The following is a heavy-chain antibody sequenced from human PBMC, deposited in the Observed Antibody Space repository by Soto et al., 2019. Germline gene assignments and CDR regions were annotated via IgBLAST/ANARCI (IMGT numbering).Heavy chain of an antibody. V-gene: IGHV3-23*01. CDR3: ATEMGATQGPFDN. CDR2: LSNTGKRT. D-gene: IGHD1-26*01. Sequence: EVQVLESGGGLVQPGGSLRLSCVVSVFPFGANAMSWVRQAPGKGLEWVSGLSNTGKRTSYADSVKVRFHISRDNAEYTVYLQMNSLSVEDTAVYYCATEMGATQGPFDNWGQGTLVTVSS. CDR1: VFPFGANA. J-gene: IGHJ4*02.